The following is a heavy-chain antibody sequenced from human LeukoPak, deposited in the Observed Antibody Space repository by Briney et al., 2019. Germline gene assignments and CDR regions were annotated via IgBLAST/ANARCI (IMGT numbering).Heavy chain of an antibody. D-gene: IGHD2/OR15-2a*01. J-gene: IGHJ4*02. CDR3: ASTDYLTN. Sequence: GGSLRLSCAASGFTFSNYWMHWVRQAPGKGLVWVSRIKNDGTATNYADSVKGRFTISRDNAKNTLLLQVNSLRAEDTAVYYCASTDYLTNWGQGTLVTVSS. CDR1: GFTFSNYW. CDR2: IKNDGTAT. V-gene: IGHV3-74*01.